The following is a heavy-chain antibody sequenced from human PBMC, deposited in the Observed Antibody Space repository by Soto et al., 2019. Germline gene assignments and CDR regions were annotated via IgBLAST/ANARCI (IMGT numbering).Heavy chain of an antibody. D-gene: IGHD6-13*01. J-gene: IGHJ4*02. V-gene: IGHV2-5*02. CDR2: IYWDDDK. CDR3: AHYSSTSSFDY. CDR1: GFSLSTSGMG. Sequence: QITLKESGPPLVKPTQTFTVACTFSGFSLSTSGMGVGWIRQPPGKALEWLALIYWDDDKRYSPSLKSRLTITKDTSKNQVVLTMTNMDPVDTATYYCAHYSSTSSFDYWGQGTLVTVSS.